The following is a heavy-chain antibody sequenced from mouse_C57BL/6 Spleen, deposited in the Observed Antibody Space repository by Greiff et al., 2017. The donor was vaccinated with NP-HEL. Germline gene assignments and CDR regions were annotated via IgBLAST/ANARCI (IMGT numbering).Heavy chain of an antibody. J-gene: IGHJ3*01. CDR1: GFTFTDYY. CDR2: IRNKANGYTT. D-gene: IGHD2-1*01. Sequence: EVKLMESGGGLVQPGGSLSLSCAASGFTFTDYYMSWVRQPPGKALEWLGFIRNKANGYTTEYSSSVKGRFTISRDNSQSILYLQMNALRAKDSATYYCARYKGDGNYVGFAYWGQGTLVTVSA. CDR3: ARYKGDGNYVGFAY. V-gene: IGHV7-3*01.